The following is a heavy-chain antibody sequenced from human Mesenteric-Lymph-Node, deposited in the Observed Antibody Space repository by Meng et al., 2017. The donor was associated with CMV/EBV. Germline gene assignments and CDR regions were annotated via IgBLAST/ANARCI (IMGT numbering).Heavy chain of an antibody. Sequence: SVKVSCKASGYRFKDYYIHWVRQAPGQGLEWMGGIIPILGIANYAQKFQGRVTITADKSTSTAYMELSSLRSEDTAVYYCAQGGYCSSTSCYNLGWFAPWGQGTLVTVSS. V-gene: IGHV1-69*10. CDR2: IIPILGIA. CDR3: AQGGYCSSTSCYNLGWFAP. J-gene: IGHJ5*02. D-gene: IGHD2-2*03. CDR1: GYRFKDYY.